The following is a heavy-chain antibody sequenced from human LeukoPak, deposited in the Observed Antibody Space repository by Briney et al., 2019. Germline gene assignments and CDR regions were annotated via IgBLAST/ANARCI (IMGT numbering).Heavy chain of an antibody. Sequence: VASVKVSCKASGYTFTGYYVHWVRQAPGQGLEWMGWINPNSGGTNYAQKFQGRVTMTRDTSISTAYMELSRLRSDDTAVYYCARDGSGYALRPTTHPPDYWGQGTLVTVSS. CDR1: GYTFTGYY. J-gene: IGHJ4*02. D-gene: IGHD5-12*01. CDR2: INPNSGGT. V-gene: IGHV1-2*02. CDR3: ARDGSGYALRPTTHPPDY.